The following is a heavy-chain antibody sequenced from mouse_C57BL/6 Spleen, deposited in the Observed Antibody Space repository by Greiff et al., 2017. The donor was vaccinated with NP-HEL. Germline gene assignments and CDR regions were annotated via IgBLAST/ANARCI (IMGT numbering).Heavy chain of an antibody. CDR3: AREGGYDYDSY. CDR2: IDPSDSYT. CDR1: GYTFTSYW. J-gene: IGHJ3*01. V-gene: IGHV1-69*01. Sequence: QVQLQQSGAELVMPGASVKLSCKASGYTFTSYWMHWVKQRPGQGLEWIGEIDPSDSYTNYNQKFKGKSTLTVDKSSSTAYMQLSSLTSEDSAVYYCAREGGYDYDSYWGQGTLVTVSA. D-gene: IGHD2-4*01.